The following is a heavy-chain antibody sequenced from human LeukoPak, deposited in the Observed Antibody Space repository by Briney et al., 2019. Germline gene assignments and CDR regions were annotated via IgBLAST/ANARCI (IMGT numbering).Heavy chain of an antibody. CDR1: GFTVSSNY. CDR3: AREPDMAAAGYFDY. V-gene: IGHV3-66*01. J-gene: IGHJ4*02. D-gene: IGHD6-13*01. Sequence: GGSLRLSCAASGFTVSSNYMSWVRQAPGKGLEWVSVIYSGGSTYYADSVKGRFTITRDNSKNTLYLQMNSLRAEDTAVYYCAREPDMAAAGYFDYWGQGTLVTVSS. CDR2: IYSGGST.